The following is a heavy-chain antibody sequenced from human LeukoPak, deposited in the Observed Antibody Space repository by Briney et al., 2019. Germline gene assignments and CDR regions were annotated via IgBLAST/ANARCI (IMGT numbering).Heavy chain of an antibody. Sequence: GGSLRLSCTASRFTFNIYGMNWVRQAPGKGLEWVSSISSSSSYIYYADSVKGRFTISRDNAKNSLYLQMNSLRAEDTAVYYCARDLYPYDSSGSFWFDPWGQGTLVTVSS. CDR1: RFTFNIYG. CDR3: ARDLYPYDSSGSFWFDP. CDR2: ISSSSSYI. D-gene: IGHD3-22*01. J-gene: IGHJ5*02. V-gene: IGHV3-21*01.